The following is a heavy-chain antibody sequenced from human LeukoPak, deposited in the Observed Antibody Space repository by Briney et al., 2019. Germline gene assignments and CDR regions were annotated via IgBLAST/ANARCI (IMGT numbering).Heavy chain of an antibody. CDR1: GCTFSNYE. Sequence: GGTLRLSCAASGCTFSNYEMNWVRQAPGKGLEWVSYISRGGNTIKSADSVKGQFTICRDNAKTSLYLQMNSLRVEDTAVYYCASGGAVDDLFQHWGQGTLVSVSS. CDR3: ASGGAVDDLFQH. V-gene: IGHV3-48*03. J-gene: IGHJ1*01. D-gene: IGHD3-16*01. CDR2: ISRGGNTI.